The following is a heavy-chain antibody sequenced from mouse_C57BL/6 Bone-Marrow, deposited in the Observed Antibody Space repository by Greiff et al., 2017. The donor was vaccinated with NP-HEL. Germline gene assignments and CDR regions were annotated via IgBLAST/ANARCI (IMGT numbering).Heavy chain of an antibody. V-gene: IGHV1-81*01. Sequence: QVQLQQPGAELARPGASVKLSCKASGYTFTSYGISWVKQRTGQGLEWIGEIYPRSGNTYYNEKFKGKATLTADKSSSTAYMELRSLTSEDSAVYFCARRFYAMDYWGQGTSVTVSS. CDR1: GYTFTSYG. CDR2: IYPRSGNT. J-gene: IGHJ4*01. CDR3: ARRFYAMDY.